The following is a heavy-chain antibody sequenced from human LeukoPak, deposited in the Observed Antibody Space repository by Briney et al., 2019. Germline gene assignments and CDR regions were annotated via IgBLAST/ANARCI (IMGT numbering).Heavy chain of an antibody. D-gene: IGHD2-15*01. Sequence: GGSLRLSCAASGFTFSSYSMNWVRQAPGKGLEWVSSISSSSSYIYYADSVKGRFTISRDSAKNSLYLQMNSLRAEDTAVYYCARDLSDCSGGSCYYYYYYMDVWGKGTTVTVSS. V-gene: IGHV3-21*01. CDR3: ARDLSDCSGGSCYYYYYYMDV. CDR1: GFTFSSYS. J-gene: IGHJ6*03. CDR2: ISSSSSYI.